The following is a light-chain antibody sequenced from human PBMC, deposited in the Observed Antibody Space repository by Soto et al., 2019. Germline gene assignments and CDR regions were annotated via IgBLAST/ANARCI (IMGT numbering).Light chain of an antibody. Sequence: QSALTQPPSASGSPGQSVTISCTGTSSDVGAYNYVSWYQRHPGKAPKLLIYEVSKWPSGVPDRFSGSKSGNTASLTVSGLQADDEADYYCQSYDNILRAWVFGGGTKLTVL. CDR1: SSDVGAYNY. CDR3: QSYDNILRAWV. J-gene: IGLJ3*02. V-gene: IGLV2-8*01. CDR2: EVS.